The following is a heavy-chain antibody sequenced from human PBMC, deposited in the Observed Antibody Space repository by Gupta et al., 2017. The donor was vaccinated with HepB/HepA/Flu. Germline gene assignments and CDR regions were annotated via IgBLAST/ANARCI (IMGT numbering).Heavy chain of an antibody. J-gene: IGHJ4*02. Sequence: LLQASGPGLVKPSDTLSLTGDVAGASINNNYYNWAWIRQPPGKGLEWIGGAYYSGSTYYNPSLKSRVTISVDTSNNHFSLKLTSVTATDTAVYYCARLRRSADFFFDYWGQGALVTVSS. CDR3: ARLRRSADFFFDY. CDR1: GASINNNYYN. CDR2: AYYSGST. D-gene: IGHD2/OR15-2a*01. V-gene: IGHV4-39*02.